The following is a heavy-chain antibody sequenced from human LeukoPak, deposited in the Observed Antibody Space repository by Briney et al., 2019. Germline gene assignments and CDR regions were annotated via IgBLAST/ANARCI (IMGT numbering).Heavy chain of an antibody. CDR2: IWYDGSNK. D-gene: IGHD3-22*01. J-gene: IGHJ4*02. Sequence: GGSLRLSCAASGFTFSSYGMHWVRQAPGKGLEWVAVIWYDGSNKYYADSVKGRFTISRDNAKNSLYLQMNSLRAEDTALYYCARYPTYYYDSSGYKEGSYFDYWGQGTLVTVSS. CDR1: GFTFSSYG. V-gene: IGHV3-33*01. CDR3: ARYPTYYYDSSGYKEGSYFDY.